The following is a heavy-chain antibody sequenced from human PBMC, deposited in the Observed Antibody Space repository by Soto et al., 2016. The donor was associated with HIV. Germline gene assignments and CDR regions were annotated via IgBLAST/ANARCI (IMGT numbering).Heavy chain of an antibody. CDR3: AKEQRYGSGSDSGPPLLYCFDY. CDR1: GFTFSSFA. J-gene: IGHJ4*02. V-gene: IGHV3-23*01. Sequence: EVQLLEFGEAWYSRGSLRLSCAASGFTFSSFAMSWVRQAPGKGLEWVSAISGSGGGTYYADSVKGRFTISRDNSKNTLYLQMNSLRAEDTAIYYCAKEQRYGSGSDSGPPLLYCFDYWGQGTLLTVSS. CDR2: ISGSGGGT. D-gene: IGHD3-10*01.